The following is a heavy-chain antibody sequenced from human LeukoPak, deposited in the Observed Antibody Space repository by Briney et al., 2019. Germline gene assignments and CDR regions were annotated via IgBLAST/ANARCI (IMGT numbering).Heavy chain of an antibody. D-gene: IGHD6-13*01. CDR3: ARENGAAGSRLGWDYFDY. J-gene: IGHJ4*02. Sequence: ASVKVSCKAPGYTFTSYAMHWVRQAPGQRLEWMGWINAGNGNTKYSQKFQGRVTITRDTSASTAYMELSSLRSEDTAVYYCARENGAAGSRLGWDYFDYWGQGTLVTVSS. CDR1: GYTFTSYA. CDR2: INAGNGNT. V-gene: IGHV1-3*01.